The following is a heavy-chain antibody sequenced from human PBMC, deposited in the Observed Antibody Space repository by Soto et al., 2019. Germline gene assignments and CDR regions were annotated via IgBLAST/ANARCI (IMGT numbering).Heavy chain of an antibody. CDR1: GYTFTGYY. V-gene: IGHV1-2*02. CDR2: INPNSGGT. D-gene: IGHD5-12*01. Sequence: ASVKVSCKASGYTFTGYYMHWVRQAPGQGPEWMGWINPNSGGTNYAQKFQGRVTMTRDTSISTAYMELSRLRSDDTAVYYCATIMAGYDTYDYWGQGTLVTVSS. CDR3: ATIMAGYDTYDY. J-gene: IGHJ4*02.